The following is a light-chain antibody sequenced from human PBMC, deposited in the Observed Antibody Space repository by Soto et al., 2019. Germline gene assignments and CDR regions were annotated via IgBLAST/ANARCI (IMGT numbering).Light chain of an antibody. CDR2: GAS. CDR3: QQYNSWPRGT. V-gene: IGKV3-15*01. CDR1: QSVSRN. Sequence: EIVMTQSPATLSVSPGERATLSCRASQSVSRNLAWYQQKPGQAPRLLMYGASTRATGIPARFSGSGSGTEFTLTISSLQSEDFAVYYCQQYNSWPRGTFGQGTKVDIK. J-gene: IGKJ1*01.